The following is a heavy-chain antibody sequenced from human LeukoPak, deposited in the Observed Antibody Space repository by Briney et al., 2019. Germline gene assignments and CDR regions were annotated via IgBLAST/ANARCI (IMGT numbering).Heavy chain of an antibody. CDR2: IYHSGST. D-gene: IGHD2-15*01. CDR3: ASAATFSVDY. Sequence: SETLSLTCAVSGYSISSGYYWGWIRQPPGKGLEWIGSIYHSGSTHYNPSLKSRVTMSVDTSKNQFSLNLSSVTAADTAVFFCASAATFSVDYWGQGTLVTVSS. CDR1: GYSISSGYY. J-gene: IGHJ4*02. V-gene: IGHV4-38-2*01.